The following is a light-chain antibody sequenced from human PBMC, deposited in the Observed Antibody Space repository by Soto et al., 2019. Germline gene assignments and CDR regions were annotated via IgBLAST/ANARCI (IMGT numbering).Light chain of an antibody. CDR3: SSYTSSSIYV. J-gene: IGLJ1*01. CDR2: EGT. Sequence: QSVLAHPASVSGSPGQSITVSCAGTSIDVGGYNLVSWYQQHPGKAPKLIIYEGTERPSGISPRFSGSKSGNTASLTISGLHAEDEADYYCSSYTSSSIYVFGSGTKVTVL. V-gene: IGLV2-23*01. CDR1: SIDVGGYNL.